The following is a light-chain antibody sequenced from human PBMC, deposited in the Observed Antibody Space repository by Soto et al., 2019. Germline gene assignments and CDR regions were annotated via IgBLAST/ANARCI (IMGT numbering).Light chain of an antibody. Sequence: QSVLTQPASVSGSPGQSITISCTGTSSDVGGYNYVSWYQQHPGKAPKLMIYEVSNRPSGVSNRFSGSKSGNTASLTISGLQAEDEADYYCSSYTSSSTHVVFGVGTELTVL. CDR3: SSYTSSSTHVV. CDR1: SSDVGGYNY. V-gene: IGLV2-14*01. J-gene: IGLJ2*01. CDR2: EVS.